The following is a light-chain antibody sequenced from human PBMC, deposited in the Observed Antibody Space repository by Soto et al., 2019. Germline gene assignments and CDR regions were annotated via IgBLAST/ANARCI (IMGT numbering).Light chain of an antibody. V-gene: IGLV1-47*01. Sequence: QSVLTQPPSASRTPGQRVTISCSGSSSNIGDNFVYWYQHLPGTTPKLLIYRNNERPSGVPDRFSGSKSGTSASLAISGLRSEDETDYYCAAWDDSLSGWVFGGGTKLTVL. J-gene: IGLJ3*02. CDR2: RNN. CDR1: SSNIGDNF. CDR3: AAWDDSLSGWV.